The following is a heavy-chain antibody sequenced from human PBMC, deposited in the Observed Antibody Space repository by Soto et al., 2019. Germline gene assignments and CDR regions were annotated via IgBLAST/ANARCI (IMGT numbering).Heavy chain of an antibody. CDR2: IYYSGST. J-gene: IGHJ4*02. D-gene: IGHD2-15*01. CDR3: ARGLGYCSGGSCPTFFDY. V-gene: IGHV4-30-4*01. Sequence: SETLSLTCTVSGGSISSGDYYWSWIRQPPGKGLEWIGYIYYSGSTYYNPSLKSRVTISVDTSKNQFSLKLSSVTAADTAVYYCARGLGYCSGGSCPTFFDYWGQGTLVTVSS. CDR1: GGSISSGDYY.